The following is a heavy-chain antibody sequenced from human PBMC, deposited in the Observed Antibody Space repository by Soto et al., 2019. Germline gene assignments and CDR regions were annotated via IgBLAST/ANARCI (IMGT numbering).Heavy chain of an antibody. CDR1: GFTFSDYY. Sequence: GVLRLSCSASGFTFSDYYMSWIRQAPGKGLEYVSSISSNGGTTYYADSVKGRFTISRDNSKNTLYLQMGSLRAEDMAVYYCASQADSSFPPAYWGQGTLVTVSS. V-gene: IGHV3-64*02. J-gene: IGHJ4*02. CDR2: ISSNGGTT. CDR3: ASQADSSFPPAY. D-gene: IGHD3-22*01.